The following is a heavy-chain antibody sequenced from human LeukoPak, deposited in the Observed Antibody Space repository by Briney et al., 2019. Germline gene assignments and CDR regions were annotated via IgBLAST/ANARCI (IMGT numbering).Heavy chain of an antibody. J-gene: IGHJ4*02. D-gene: IGHD3-10*01. CDR1: GYSFTSYA. CDR3: ARVPYTMIRGAHDYLDY. CDR2: INAANGNT. Sequence: PGASVKVSCKASGYSFTSYAIHWVRQAPGQRLEWMGWINAANGNTRYSQRFQGRVTITRDTSASTAYMELSSLRSEDTAVYYCARVPYTMIRGAHDYLDYWGQGTLVTVSS. V-gene: IGHV1-3*01.